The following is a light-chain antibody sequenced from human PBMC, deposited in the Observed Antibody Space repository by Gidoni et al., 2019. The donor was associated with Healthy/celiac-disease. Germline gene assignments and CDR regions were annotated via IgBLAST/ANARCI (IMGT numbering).Light chain of an antibody. V-gene: IGLV1-40*01. CDR2: GNR. CDR1: SSNIGAGYD. CDR3: QSYDSSLSGSGV. J-gene: IGLJ1*01. Sequence: QSVLTQPPSVSGAPWQRVPISCTGSSSNIGAGYDVHWYQQLPGTAPKLLIYGNRNRPSGGPDRFSGSKSGTSASLAITGLQAEDEADYYCQSYDSSLSGSGVFGTGTKVTVL.